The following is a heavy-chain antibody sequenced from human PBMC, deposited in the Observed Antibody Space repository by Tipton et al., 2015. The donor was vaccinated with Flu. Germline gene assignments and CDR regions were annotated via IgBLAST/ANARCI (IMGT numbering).Heavy chain of an antibody. D-gene: IGHD5-24*01. CDR2: IKRDGTFT. CDR3: ARITCSCDCYKNDWYFGL. J-gene: IGHJ2*01. V-gene: IGHV3-74*01. Sequence: SLRLSCAASGFSFSNYWMHWVRQAPGKGLVWVSRIKRDGTFTSYAGSGKGRFTIARDNAKETLYLQMNRLGADDMAVYYCARITCSCDCYKNDWYFGLWGRGTLVTVSS. CDR1: GFSFSNYW.